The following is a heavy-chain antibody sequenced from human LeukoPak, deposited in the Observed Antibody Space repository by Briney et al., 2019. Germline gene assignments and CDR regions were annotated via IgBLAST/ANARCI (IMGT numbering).Heavy chain of an antibody. CDR2: ISSNGGST. J-gene: IGHJ3*02. V-gene: IGHV3-64*01. CDR1: GFTFSSYA. CDR3: AGSVVVTENAFDI. D-gene: IGHD2-21*02. Sequence: GGSLRLSCAASGFTFSSYAMHWVRQAPGKGLEYVSAISSNGGSTYYANSVKGRFTISRDNSKNTLYLQMGSLRAEDMAVYYCAGSVVVTENAFDIWGQGTMVTVSS.